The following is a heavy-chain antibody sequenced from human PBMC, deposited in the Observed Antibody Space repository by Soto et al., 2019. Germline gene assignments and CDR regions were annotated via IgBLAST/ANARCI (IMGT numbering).Heavy chain of an antibody. Sequence: GGSLRLSCAASGFTFRNAWMSWVRQAPGKGLEWVGRIKSKTDGGTTDYAAPVKGRFTISRDDSKNTLYLQMNSLKTEDTAVYYCTTDRVVVVPAASVLGNYYYYYGMDVWGQGTTVTVSS. CDR1: GFTFRNAW. CDR3: TTDRVVVVPAASVLGNYYYYYGMDV. V-gene: IGHV3-15*01. CDR2: IKSKTDGGTT. D-gene: IGHD2-2*01. J-gene: IGHJ6*02.